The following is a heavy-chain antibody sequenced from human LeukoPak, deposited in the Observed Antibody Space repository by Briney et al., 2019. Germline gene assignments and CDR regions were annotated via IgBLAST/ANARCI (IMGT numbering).Heavy chain of an antibody. CDR1: GYTFTGYY. Sequence: ASVKVSCKASGYTFTGYYMHWVRQAPGQGLEWMGWINPNSGGTNYAQKLQGRLTMTTDTSTNTAYMDLRSLTSDDTAVYYCARGLTPRYSTTSFDYWGQGTLVTVSS. J-gene: IGHJ4*02. D-gene: IGHD5-12*01. V-gene: IGHV1-2*02. CDR2: INPNSGGT. CDR3: ARGLTPRYSTTSFDY.